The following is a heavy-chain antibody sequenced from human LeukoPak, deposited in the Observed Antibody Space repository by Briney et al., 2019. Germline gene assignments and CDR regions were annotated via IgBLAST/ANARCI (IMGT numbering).Heavy chain of an antibody. CDR2: ISGSGGST. Sequence: PGGSLRLSCAASGFTFSSYAMSWVRQAPGKGLEWVSAISGSGGSTYYADSVKGRFTISRDNSKNTLYLQMNSLRAEDTAVYYCAKARIAAAGGANWFDPWGQGTLVTVSS. D-gene: IGHD6-13*01. J-gene: IGHJ5*02. CDR3: AKARIAAAGGANWFDP. CDR1: GFTFSSYA. V-gene: IGHV3-23*01.